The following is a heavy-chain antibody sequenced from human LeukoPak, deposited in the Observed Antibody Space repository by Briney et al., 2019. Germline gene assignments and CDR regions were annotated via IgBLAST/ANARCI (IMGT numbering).Heavy chain of an antibody. V-gene: IGHV3-33*01. J-gene: IGHJ4*02. CDR2: IWYDGSNK. Sequence: GGSLRLSCAAYGFTFSSYGMHWVRQAPGKGLEWVAVIWYDGSNKYYADSVKGRFTISRDNSKNTLYLQMNSLRAEDTAVYYCARVDYDYVWGSYRYKRYYFDYWGQGTLVTVSS. D-gene: IGHD3-16*02. CDR1: GFTFSSYG. CDR3: ARVDYDYVWGSYRYKRYYFDY.